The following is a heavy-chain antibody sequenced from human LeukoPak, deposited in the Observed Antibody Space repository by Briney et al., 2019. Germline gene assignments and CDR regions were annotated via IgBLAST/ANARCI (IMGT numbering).Heavy chain of an antibody. Sequence: GASLKISCRGSGYSFTSYWIGWVRQMPGKGLEWMGIIYPGDSDTRYSPSFQGQVTISADKSISTACLQWSSLKASDTAMYYCARQTSGSYYRGSYYYYMDVWGKGTTVTISS. CDR2: IYPGDSDT. J-gene: IGHJ6*03. CDR1: GYSFTSYW. V-gene: IGHV5-51*01. CDR3: ARQTSGSYYRGSYYYYMDV. D-gene: IGHD1-26*01.